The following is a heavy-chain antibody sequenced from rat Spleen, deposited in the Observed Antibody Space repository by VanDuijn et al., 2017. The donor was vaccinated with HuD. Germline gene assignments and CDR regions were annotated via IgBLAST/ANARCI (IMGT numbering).Heavy chain of an antibody. J-gene: IGHJ3*01. CDR1: GFTFNNYW. Sequence: VQLVESGGGLVQPGRSLKLSCVASGFTFNNYWMTWIRQPPGKGLEWMAGLWGDGSTDYNSTLKSRLSISRDTSKSQVFLKMNSLQTDDTAIYFCTRSYGGYSQHWFAYWGQGTLVTVSS. CDR3: TRSYGGYSQHWFAY. CDR2: LWGDGST. V-gene: IGHV2-1*01. D-gene: IGHD1-11*01.